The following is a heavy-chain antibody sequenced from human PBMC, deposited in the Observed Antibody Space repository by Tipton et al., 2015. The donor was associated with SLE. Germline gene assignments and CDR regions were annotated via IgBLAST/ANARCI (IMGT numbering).Heavy chain of an antibody. V-gene: IGHV4-4*09. D-gene: IGHD1-1*01. Sequence: TLSLTCTVSGGSISTYYWSWIRQSPGKGLEWIGYIYTSGSTNYNPSLKSRVTISVDTSKNIFSLTLTSVTAADTAVYYCARVHRDYYGMDVWGQGTTVTVSS. CDR1: GGSISTYY. J-gene: IGHJ6*02. CDR2: IYTSGST. CDR3: ARVHRDYYGMDV.